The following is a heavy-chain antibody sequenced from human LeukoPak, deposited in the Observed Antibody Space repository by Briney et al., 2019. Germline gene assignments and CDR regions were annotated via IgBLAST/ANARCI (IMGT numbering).Heavy chain of an antibody. J-gene: IGHJ4*02. CDR1: GYTFTSYD. Sequence: GASVKVSCKASGYTFTSYDINWVRQATGQGLEWMGWMNPNSGITGYAQKFQGRVTISRNTSISTAYMELSSLRSEDTAVYYCARVLVGARGDYFDYWGQGTLVTVSS. CDR2: MNPNSGIT. CDR3: ARVLVGARGDYFDY. D-gene: IGHD1-26*01. V-gene: IGHV1-8*03.